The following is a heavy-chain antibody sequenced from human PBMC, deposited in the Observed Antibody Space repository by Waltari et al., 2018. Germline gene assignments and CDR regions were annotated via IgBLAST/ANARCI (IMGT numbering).Heavy chain of an antibody. J-gene: IGHJ6*03. V-gene: IGHV4-34*01. CDR1: GGSFRGYY. Sequence: QVHLQQWGAGLLKPSETLSLTCAVYGGSFRGYYWSWTPQPPGKGLEWIGEINHSGSTNYNPSLKSRVTISVDTSKNQFSLKLSSVTAADTAVYYCARGLRDVVVPAAMPLRTGYYYMDVWGKGTTVTVSS. CDR2: INHSGST. CDR3: ARGLRDVVVPAAMPLRTGYYYMDV. D-gene: IGHD2-2*01.